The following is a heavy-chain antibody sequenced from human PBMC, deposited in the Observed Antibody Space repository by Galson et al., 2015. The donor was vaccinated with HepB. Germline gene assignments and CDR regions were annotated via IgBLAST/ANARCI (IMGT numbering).Heavy chain of an antibody. CDR3: VRSARSSPYGMDV. J-gene: IGHJ6*02. V-gene: IGHV1-69*13. Sequence: SVKVSCKASGGTLSRYAISWVRQAPGQGLEWMGGISPMFGTANYAQKFQGRVTITADDSTSTVYMELSSLRSEDTAVYYCVRSARSSPYGMDVWGQGTTVTVSS. CDR1: GGTLSRYA. D-gene: IGHD3-10*01. CDR2: ISPMFGTA.